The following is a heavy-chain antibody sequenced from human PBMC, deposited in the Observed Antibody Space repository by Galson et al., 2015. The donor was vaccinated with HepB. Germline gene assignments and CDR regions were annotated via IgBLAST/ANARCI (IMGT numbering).Heavy chain of an antibody. CDR2: ISSSSSTTI. D-gene: IGHD3-9*01. Sequence: LRLSCAASGFTFNGYSMNWVRQAPGKGLEWLSYISSSSSTTIYYADAMKGRFTISRDNAKSSLYLQMNSLRAEDTAVYYCARERGSIFSQLFYFDYWGQGALVTVSS. CDR3: ARERGSIFSQLFYFDY. CDR1: GFTFNGYS. V-gene: IGHV3-48*04. J-gene: IGHJ4*02.